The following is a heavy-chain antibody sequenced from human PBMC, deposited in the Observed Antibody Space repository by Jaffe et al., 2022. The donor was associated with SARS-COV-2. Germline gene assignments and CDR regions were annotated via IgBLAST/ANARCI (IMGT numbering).Heavy chain of an antibody. Sequence: QVQLVQSGAEVKKPGASVKVSCKASGYTFTGYYMHWVRQAPGQGLEWMGWINPNSGGTNYAQKFQGWVTMTRDTSISTAYMELSRLRSDDTAVYYCARGDSSSWYRVARAFDIWGQGTMVTVSS. D-gene: IGHD6-13*01. CDR3: ARGDSSSWYRVARAFDI. J-gene: IGHJ3*02. V-gene: IGHV1-2*04. CDR2: INPNSGGT. CDR1: GYTFTGYY.